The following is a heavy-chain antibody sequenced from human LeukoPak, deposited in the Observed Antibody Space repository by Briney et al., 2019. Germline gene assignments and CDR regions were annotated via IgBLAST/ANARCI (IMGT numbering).Heavy chain of an antibody. CDR2: INPTGTSS. J-gene: IGHJ6*03. CDR1: GYTFTRHY. CDR3: ARDRWGVNYYQYMDV. D-gene: IGHD3-10*01. V-gene: IGHV1-46*01. Sequence: ASVKVSCKSSGYTFTRHYLHWVRQAPGQGLEWVGLINPTGTSSWSAQKFQGRVTLTRDMSTSTAYMELSSLRADDTAVYYCARDRWGVNYYQYMDVWGKGTTVTVSS.